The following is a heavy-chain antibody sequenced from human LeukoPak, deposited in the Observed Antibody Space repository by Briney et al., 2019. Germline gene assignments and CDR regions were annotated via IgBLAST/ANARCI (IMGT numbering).Heavy chain of an antibody. CDR1: GFPLSSYA. D-gene: IGHD5-12*01. CDR2: IKQDGSEK. J-gene: IGHJ6*03. Sequence: PGGSLRLSCAASGFPLSSYAMTWVRQAPGKGLEWVANIKQDGSEKYYVDSVKGRFTISRDNAKNSLYLQMNSLRAEDTAVYYCARLVATIMPDYYYYYMDVWGKGTTVTISS. CDR3: ARLVATIMPDYYYYYMDV. V-gene: IGHV3-7*01.